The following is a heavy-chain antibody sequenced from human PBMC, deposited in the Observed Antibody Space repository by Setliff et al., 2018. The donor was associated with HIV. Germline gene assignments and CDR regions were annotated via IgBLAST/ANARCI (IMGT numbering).Heavy chain of an antibody. Sequence: SETLSLTCTVSGGSISSSSYYWGWIRQPPGKGLEWIGSIYSSGSTNYNPSLKSRVTISIDTSTNQFSLKLSSVTAADTAVYYCARRSVIPDAFDMWGQGTMVTVSS. D-gene: IGHD3-16*02. CDR3: ARRSVIPDAFDM. CDR1: GGSISSSSYY. CDR2: IYSSGST. V-gene: IGHV4-39*07. J-gene: IGHJ3*02.